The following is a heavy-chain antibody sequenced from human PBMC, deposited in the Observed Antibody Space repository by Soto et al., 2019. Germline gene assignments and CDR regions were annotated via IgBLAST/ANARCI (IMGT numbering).Heavy chain of an antibody. Sequence: QVQLVQSGAEVKKPGASVKVSCKAFGYTFTGYYMHWVRQAPGQGLEWMGWINPNSGGTNYAQKFQGWVTMTRDTSISTAYMELSRLRSDDTAVYYCARDMRKGQYSSSRYYGMDVWGQGTTVTVSS. V-gene: IGHV1-2*04. CDR1: GYTFTGYY. CDR2: INPNSGGT. D-gene: IGHD6-6*01. CDR3: ARDMRKGQYSSSRYYGMDV. J-gene: IGHJ6*02.